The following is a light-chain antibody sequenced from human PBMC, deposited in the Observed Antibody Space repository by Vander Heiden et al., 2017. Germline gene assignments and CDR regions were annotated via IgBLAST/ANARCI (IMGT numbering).Light chain of an antibody. CDR2: GSS. V-gene: IGLV1-40*01. J-gene: IGLJ3*02. CDR3: QSYDNSLSGWV. Sequence: QSVLTQPPSVSGAPGQRVTISCTGSSSNIGAGYDIQWYQHLPGTAPKLLIYGSSNRPSGVPGRFSGSKSGTSASLVITGLQAEDEADYYCQSYDNSLSGWVFGGGTKLTVL. CDR1: SSNIGAGYD.